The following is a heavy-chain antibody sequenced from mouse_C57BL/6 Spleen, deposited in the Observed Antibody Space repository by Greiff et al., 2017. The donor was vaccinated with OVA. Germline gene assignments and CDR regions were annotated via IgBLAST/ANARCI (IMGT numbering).Heavy chain of an antibody. Sequence: QQRPGRGLEWIGRIDPNSGGTKYNEKFKSKATLTVDKPSSTAYMQLSSLTSEDSAVYYCARRGFYGSSYVLFDYWGQGTTLTVSS. CDR3: ARRGFYGSSYVLFDY. CDR2: IDPNSGGT. V-gene: IGHV1-72*01. D-gene: IGHD1-1*01. J-gene: IGHJ2*01.